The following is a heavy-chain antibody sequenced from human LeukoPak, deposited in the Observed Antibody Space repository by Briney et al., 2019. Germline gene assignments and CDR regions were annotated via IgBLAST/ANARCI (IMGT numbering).Heavy chain of an antibody. CDR2: IKQDGSEQ. J-gene: IGHJ4*02. CDR3: ARVSRSGYYGEY. Sequence: GGSLRLSCAASGFTFSSYWMSWVRQAPGKGLEWVANIKQDGSEQYHVDSVRGRFTMSRDNARNSLYLQMDSLRAEDTAVYYCARVSRSGYYGEYWGQGTPVTVSS. CDR1: GFTFSSYW. V-gene: IGHV3-7*01. D-gene: IGHD3-3*01.